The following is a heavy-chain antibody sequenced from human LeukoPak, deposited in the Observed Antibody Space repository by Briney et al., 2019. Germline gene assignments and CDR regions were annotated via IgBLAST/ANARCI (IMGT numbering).Heavy chain of an antibody. V-gene: IGHV3-30*18. J-gene: IGHJ3*02. D-gene: IGHD2-15*01. CDR2: ISYDGSNK. CDR1: GFTFSSYG. Sequence: GGSLRLSCAASGFTFSSYGMHWVRQAPGKGLEWVAVISYDGSNKYYADSVKGRFTISRDNSKNTLYLQMNSLRAEDTAVYYCAKEGDCSGGSCYSIDAFGIWGQGTMVTVSS. CDR3: AKEGDCSGGSCYSIDAFGI.